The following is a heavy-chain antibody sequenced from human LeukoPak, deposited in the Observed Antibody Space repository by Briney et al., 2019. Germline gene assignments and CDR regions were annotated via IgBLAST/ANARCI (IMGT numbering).Heavy chain of an antibody. CDR1: GGSVSSGDYY. V-gene: IGHV4-30-4*01. CDR3: ARDRTMKKGWFDP. CDR2: IYYSGST. Sequence: PSETLSLTCTVSGGSVSSGDYYWSWIRQPPGKGLEWIGYIYYSGSTYYNPSLKSRVTISVDTSKNQFSLELSSVTAADTAVYYCARDRTMKKGWFDPWGQGTLVTVSS. D-gene: IGHD3-22*01. J-gene: IGHJ5*02.